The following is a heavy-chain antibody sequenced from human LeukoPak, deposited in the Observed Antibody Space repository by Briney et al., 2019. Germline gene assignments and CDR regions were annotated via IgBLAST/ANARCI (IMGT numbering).Heavy chain of an antibody. D-gene: IGHD3-3*01. V-gene: IGHV1-8*03. CDR3: ARGVPYYDFWSGYLDPYNWFDP. CDR1: GYTFTSYG. CDR2: MNPNSGNT. J-gene: IGHJ5*02. Sequence: ASVKVSCKASGYTFTSYGISWVRQAPGQGLEWMGWMNPNSGNTGYAQKFQGRVTITRNTSISTAYMELSSLRSEDTAVYYCARGVPYYDFWSGYLDPYNWFDPWGQGTLVTVSS.